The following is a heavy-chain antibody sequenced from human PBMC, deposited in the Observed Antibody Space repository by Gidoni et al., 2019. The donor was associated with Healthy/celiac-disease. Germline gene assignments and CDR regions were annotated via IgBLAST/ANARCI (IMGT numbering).Heavy chain of an antibody. J-gene: IGHJ4*02. CDR1: GGSISSSSYY. Sequence: QLQLQESGPGLVKPSETLSLTCTLSGGSISSSSYYWGWIRQPPGKGLEWIGSIYYSGSTYYNPSLKSRVTISVDTSKNQFSLKLSSVTAADTAVYHCARHAYYYDSSGYYYGPYFDYWGQGTLVTVSS. CDR3: ARHAYYYDSSGYYYGPYFDY. CDR2: IYYSGST. D-gene: IGHD3-22*01. V-gene: IGHV4-39*01.